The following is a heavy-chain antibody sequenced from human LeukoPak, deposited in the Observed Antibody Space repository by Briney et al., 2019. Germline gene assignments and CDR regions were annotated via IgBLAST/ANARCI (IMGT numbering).Heavy chain of an antibody. V-gene: IGHV3-66*01. CDR3: ARSLVGSTSLDY. CDR1: GFTVSSNY. CDR2: IYSGGST. Sequence: GGSLRLSCAASGFTVSSNYMSWVRQAPGKGLEWVSVIYSGGSTYYADSVKGRFTISRDNSKNTLYLQMNSLRAEDTAVYYCARSLVGSTSLDYWGQGTLVTVSS. J-gene: IGHJ4*02. D-gene: IGHD1-26*01.